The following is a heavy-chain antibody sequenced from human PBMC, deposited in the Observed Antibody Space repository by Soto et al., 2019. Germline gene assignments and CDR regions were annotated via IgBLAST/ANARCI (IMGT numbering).Heavy chain of an antibody. CDR2: IWYDGNNK. J-gene: IGHJ5*02. CDR3: ARDPYFSSPNWFDP. D-gene: IGHD3-10*01. Sequence: QPGGSLRLSCSASGFTFSSYGMHWVRQAPGKGLEWVAFIWYDGNNKYYADSVKGRFTISRDNSKNTLYLQMNNLRVEDTAVYYCARDPYFSSPNWFDPWGQGTLVTVYS. CDR1: GFTFSSYG. V-gene: IGHV3-33*01.